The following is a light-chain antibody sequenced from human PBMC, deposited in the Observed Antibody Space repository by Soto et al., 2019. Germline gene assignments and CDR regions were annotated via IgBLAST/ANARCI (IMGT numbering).Light chain of an antibody. Sequence: QSVLTQRASVSGSPGQSITISCTGTSSDVGGYNYVSWDQQHPGKAPKLMIYDVSNRPSGVSNRFSGSKSGNTAALTISGLQAEDEADYYCSSYTSSSTLFGGGTQLTVL. CDR2: DVS. V-gene: IGLV2-14*01. J-gene: IGLJ2*01. CDR1: SSDVGGYNY. CDR3: SSYTSSSTL.